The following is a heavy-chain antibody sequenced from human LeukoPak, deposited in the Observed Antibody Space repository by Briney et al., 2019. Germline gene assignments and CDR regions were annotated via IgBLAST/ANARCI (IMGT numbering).Heavy chain of an antibody. V-gene: IGHV4-39*07. CDR2: INHSGST. CDR1: GGSISSSSYY. J-gene: IGHJ6*03. CDR3: ARVRRVADYYYYMDV. Sequence: PSETLSLTCTVSGGSISSSSYYWSWIRQPPGKGLEWIGEINHSGSTTYNPSLKSRVTISVDTSKSQFSLKLSSVTAADTAVYYCARVRRVADYYYYMDVWGKGTTVTVSS.